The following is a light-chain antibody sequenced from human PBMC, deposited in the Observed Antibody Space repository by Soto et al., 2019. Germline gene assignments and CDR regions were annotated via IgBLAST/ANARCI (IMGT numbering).Light chain of an antibody. CDR2: KAS. V-gene: IGKV1-5*03. CDR3: QQYNSYSRT. Sequence: DIQMTQSPSTLSASVGDRVTITCRASQSISNWLAWYQQKPGKAPNLLIYKASSLESGVPSRFSGSGSGTESTLTISSLQPDDFASYYCQQYNSYSRTFGQGTKVEIK. J-gene: IGKJ1*01. CDR1: QSISNW.